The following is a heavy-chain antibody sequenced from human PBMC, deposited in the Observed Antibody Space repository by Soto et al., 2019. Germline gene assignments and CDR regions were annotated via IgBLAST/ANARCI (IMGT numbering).Heavy chain of an antibody. V-gene: IGHV4-4*02. Sequence: SETLSLTCAVSGGSISSSNWWSWVRQPPGKGLEWIGEIYHSGSTYSADSVKGRFTISRDNSKNTLYLQMNSLRVEDTAIYYCAEAWGIDYWGQGTLVTVSS. CDR2: IYHSGST. CDR3: AEAWGIDY. D-gene: IGHD7-27*01. CDR1: GGSISSSNW. J-gene: IGHJ4*02.